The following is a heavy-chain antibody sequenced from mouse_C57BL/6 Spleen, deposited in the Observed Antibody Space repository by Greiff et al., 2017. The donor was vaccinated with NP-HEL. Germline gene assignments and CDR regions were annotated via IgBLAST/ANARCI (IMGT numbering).Heavy chain of an antibody. V-gene: IGHV1-55*01. CDR3: ARYYSNYVRRFAY. CDR2: IYPGSGST. Sequence: QVQLKQPGAELVKPGASVKMSCKASGYTFTSYWITWVKQRPGQGLEWIGDIYPGSGSTNYNEKFKSKATLTVDTSSSTAYMQLSSLTSEDSAVYYCARYYSNYVRRFAYWGQGTLVTVSA. J-gene: IGHJ3*01. CDR1: GYTFTSYW. D-gene: IGHD2-5*01.